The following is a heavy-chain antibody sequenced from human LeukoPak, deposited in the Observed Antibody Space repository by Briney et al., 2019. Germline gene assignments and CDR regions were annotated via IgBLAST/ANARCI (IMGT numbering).Heavy chain of an antibody. V-gene: IGHV4-39*07. CDR3: ARVSRDSGNYYTFLDY. CDR2: INYRGTT. J-gene: IGHJ4*02. CDR1: GGPISSGDYY. Sequence: PSETLPLTCTVSGGPISSGDYYWGWIRQPPGMGPEWIGSINYRGTTYYNPSLQSRVAISVDTSKNQFSLQLTSVTATDTAVYYCARVSRDSGNYYTFLDYWGQGTLVTVSS. D-gene: IGHD1-26*01.